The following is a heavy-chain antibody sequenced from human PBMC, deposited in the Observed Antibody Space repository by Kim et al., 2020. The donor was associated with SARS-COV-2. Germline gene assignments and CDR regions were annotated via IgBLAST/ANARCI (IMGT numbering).Heavy chain of an antibody. CDR3: ARDLSSSSSWFYYFDY. J-gene: IGHJ4*02. CDR2: ISAYNGNT. V-gene: IGHV1-18*01. Sequence: ASVKVSCKASGYTFTSYGISWVRQAPGQGLEWMGWISAYNGNTNYAQKLQGRVTMTTDTSTSTAYMELRSLRSDDTAVYYCARDLSSSSSWFYYFDYWGQGTLVTVSS. D-gene: IGHD6-13*01. CDR1: GYTFTSYG.